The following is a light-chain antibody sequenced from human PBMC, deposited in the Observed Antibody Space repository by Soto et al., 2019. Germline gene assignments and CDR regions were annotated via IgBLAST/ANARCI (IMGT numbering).Light chain of an antibody. CDR1: QRVGSNS. Sequence: ERAPLSCWASQRVGSNSLAWYQQKPGQPPRLLIHGASSRASGIPDRFSGSGSGTDFTLTISRLQPEDFAVYYCQYPSNLRITFAQGTRLAIK. J-gene: IGKJ5*01. CDR3: QYPSNLRIT. CDR2: GAS. V-gene: IGKV3D-20*02.